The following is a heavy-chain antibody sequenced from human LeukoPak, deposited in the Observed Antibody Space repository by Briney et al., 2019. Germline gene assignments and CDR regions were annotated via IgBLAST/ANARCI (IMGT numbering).Heavy chain of an antibody. D-gene: IGHD5-12*01. J-gene: IGHJ4*02. Sequence: SETLSLTCTVSGGSISSYYWSWIRQPAGKGLEWIGRIYTSGSTNYNPSLKSRVTMSVDTSKNQFSLKLSSVTAADTAVYYCARDGGSRYSGYDYFDYWGQGTLVTVSS. CDR3: ARDGGSRYSGYDYFDY. CDR2: IYTSGST. V-gene: IGHV4-4*07. CDR1: GGSISSYY.